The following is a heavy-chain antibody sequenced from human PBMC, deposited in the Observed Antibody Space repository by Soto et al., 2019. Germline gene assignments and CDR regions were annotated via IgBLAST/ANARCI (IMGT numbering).Heavy chain of an antibody. D-gene: IGHD1-20*01. V-gene: IGHV3-23*01. CDR1: GFTFSSYA. J-gene: IGHJ5*02. CDR2: ISGGGANT. CDR3: AKDPPGLTGNPVWFDP. Sequence: GGSLRLSCAASGFTFSSYAMSWVRQAPGKGLEWVSDISGGGANTYYADSVRGRFTISRDNSKNTVYLRLNNVRADDTAVYYCAKDPPGLTGNPVWFDPWGQGTLVTVSS.